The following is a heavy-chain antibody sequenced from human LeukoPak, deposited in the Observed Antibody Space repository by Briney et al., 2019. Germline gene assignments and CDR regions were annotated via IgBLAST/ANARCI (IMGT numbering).Heavy chain of an antibody. J-gene: IGHJ4*02. CDR3: ARERYNWNSLDTGTTGFDY. Sequence: ASVKVSCKASGYTFTSYDINWVRQATGQGLEWMGWMNPNSGNTGYAQKFQGRVTMTRDTSISTAYMELSRLRSDDTAVYYCARERYNWNSLDTGTTGFDYWGQGTLVTVSS. D-gene: IGHD1-1*01. V-gene: IGHV1-8*01. CDR1: GYTFTSYD. CDR2: MNPNSGNT.